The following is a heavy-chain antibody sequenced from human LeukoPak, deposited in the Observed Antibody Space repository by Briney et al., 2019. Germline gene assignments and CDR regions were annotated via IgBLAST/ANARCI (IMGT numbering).Heavy chain of an antibody. CDR1: GYSFTSYW. CDR3: VRQGGSYWENHFDF. V-gene: IGHV5-51*01. D-gene: IGHD1-26*01. CDR2: IYPGDSDT. Sequence: GESLKISCKVSGYSFTSYWIGWVRQMPGKGLEWMGIIYPGDSDTRYRPSFQGHVTISADKSISIAYLQWSSLKASDTAMYYCVRQGGSYWENHFDFWGQGTLSPSPQ. J-gene: IGHJ4*02.